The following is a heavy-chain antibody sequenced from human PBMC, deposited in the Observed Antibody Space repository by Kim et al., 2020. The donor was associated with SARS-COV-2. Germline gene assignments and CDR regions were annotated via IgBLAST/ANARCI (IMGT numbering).Heavy chain of an antibody. D-gene: IGHD6-13*01. Sequence: GGSLRLSCAASGFTFSSYAMHWVRQAPGKGLEWVAVISYDGSNKYYADSVKGRFTISRDNSKNTLYLQMNSLRAEDTAVYYCAREMGSSSWYGDDAFDIWGQGTMVTVSS. CDR2: ISYDGSNK. V-gene: IGHV3-30*04. CDR3: AREMGSSSWYGDDAFDI. CDR1: GFTFSSYA. J-gene: IGHJ3*02.